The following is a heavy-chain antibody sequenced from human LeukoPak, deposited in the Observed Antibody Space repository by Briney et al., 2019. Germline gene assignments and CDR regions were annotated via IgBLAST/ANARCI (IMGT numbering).Heavy chain of an antibody. D-gene: IGHD2-21*01. J-gene: IGHJ4*02. CDR1: GFTFSSYA. CDR2: ISYDGSNK. V-gene: IGHV3-30-3*01. Sequence: GRSLRLSCAASGFTFSSYAMHWVRQAPGKGLEWVAVISYDGSNKYYADSVKGRFTISRDNSKNTLYLQMNSLRAEDTAVYYCARDGGDPRWPTMIDHWGQGTLVTVPS. CDR3: ARDGGDPRWPTMIDH.